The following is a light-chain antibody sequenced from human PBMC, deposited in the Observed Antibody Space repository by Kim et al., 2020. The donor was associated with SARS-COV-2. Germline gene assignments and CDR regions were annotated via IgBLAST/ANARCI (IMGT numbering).Light chain of an antibody. V-gene: IGLV1-51*01. CDR1: SANIGNNY. Sequence: GQKVTISCAGGSANIGNNYVYWYQNVPGTAPRLLIYDNGKRPSGIPDRFSGSRSGTSATLDIAGLQAGDESDYYCASWDSSLSVVLFGGGTRVTVL. CDR3: ASWDSSLSVVL. CDR2: DNG. J-gene: IGLJ3*02.